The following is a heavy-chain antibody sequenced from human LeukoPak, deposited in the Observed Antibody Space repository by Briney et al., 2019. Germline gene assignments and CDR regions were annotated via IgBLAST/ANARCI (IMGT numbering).Heavy chain of an antibody. CDR1: GYTFTSYA. CDR2: INAGNGNT. J-gene: IGHJ4*02. Sequence: GASVKVSCKASGYTFTSYAMHWVRQAPGQRLEWMGWINAGNGNTKYSQKFQGRVTITRDTSASTAYMELSSLRSEDTAVYYCARVPTTSGWAYYFDYWGQGTLVTVSS. V-gene: IGHV1-3*01. D-gene: IGHD6-19*01. CDR3: ARVPTTSGWAYYFDY.